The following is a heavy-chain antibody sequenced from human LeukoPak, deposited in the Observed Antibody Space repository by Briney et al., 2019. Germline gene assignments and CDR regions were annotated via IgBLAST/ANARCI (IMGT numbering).Heavy chain of an antibody. CDR3: ARDYGDAWGLPECFDY. CDR1: RFTFSSYE. J-gene: IGHJ4*02. D-gene: IGHD1-26*01. Sequence: GGSLRLSCAASRFTFSSYEMNWVRQAPGKGLEWVSYISSRGSTIYYADSVKGRFTISRDNAKKSLYLQMNSLRDEDTAVYYCARDYGDAWGLPECFDYWGQGTLVTVSS. V-gene: IGHV3-48*03. CDR2: ISSRGSTI.